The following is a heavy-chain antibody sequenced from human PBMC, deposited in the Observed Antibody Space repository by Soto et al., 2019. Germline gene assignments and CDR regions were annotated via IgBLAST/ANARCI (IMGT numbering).Heavy chain of an antibody. D-gene: IGHD2-15*01. CDR1: GGTFSSYA. CDR2: INPIFGTA. J-gene: IGHJ4*02. CDR3: ANESRYCSGGSCYFLPGINY. V-gene: IGHV1-69*12. Sequence: QVQLVQSGAEVKKPGSSVKVSCKASGGTFSSYAISWVRQAPGQGLEWMGGINPIFGTANYAQKFQGRVTITADESTSTVYMEMSSLRSEATDVYYYANESRYCSGGSCYFLPGINYWGQGTLVTVSS.